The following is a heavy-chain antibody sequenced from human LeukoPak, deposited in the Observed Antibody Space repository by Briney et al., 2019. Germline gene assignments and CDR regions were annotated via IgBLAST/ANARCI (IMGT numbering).Heavy chain of an antibody. CDR2: IYYSGST. D-gene: IGHD4-17*01. V-gene: IGHV4-30-4*01. J-gene: IGHJ3*02. CDR3: VREARKLGDYADLDI. CDR1: GGSISSSDSF. Sequence: SQTLSSTFTVSGGSISSSDSFWSWIRQPPGKGLEWIGYIYYSGSTYYNPSLKSRVTISVDTSKNHFSLELCSVTAADTAVYYCVREARKLGDYADLDIWGQGTMVTVSS.